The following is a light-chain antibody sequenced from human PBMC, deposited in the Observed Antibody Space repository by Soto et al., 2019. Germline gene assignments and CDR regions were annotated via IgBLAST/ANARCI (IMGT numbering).Light chain of an antibody. J-gene: IGKJ1*01. CDR2: GAS. CDR1: QSVNLN. V-gene: IGKV3-15*01. Sequence: EIMMTQSPGTLSVSPGEGATLSCRASQSVNLNLAWYQQKPGQPPRLLIYGASTRATGIPARFSGSGSGTEFTLTISSLQSEDFAVYYCQQYNNWPPWTFGQGTKVEIK. CDR3: QQYNNWPPWT.